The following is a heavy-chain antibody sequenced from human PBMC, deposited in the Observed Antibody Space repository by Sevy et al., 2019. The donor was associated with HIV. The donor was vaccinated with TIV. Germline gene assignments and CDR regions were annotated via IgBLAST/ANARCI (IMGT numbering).Heavy chain of an antibody. V-gene: IGHV1-69*13. J-gene: IGHJ4*02. CDR2: IIPILNTV. CDR3: VRGGGNGWYYFDY. D-gene: IGHD6-19*01. Sequence: ASVKVSCKASGGIFKSYGISWVRQAPGQGLEWMGGIIPILNTVHYAQKFQGRVTITADESTKTADMELGSLRSEDTAVYYCVRGGGNGWYYFDYWGQETLVTVSS. CDR1: GGIFKSYG.